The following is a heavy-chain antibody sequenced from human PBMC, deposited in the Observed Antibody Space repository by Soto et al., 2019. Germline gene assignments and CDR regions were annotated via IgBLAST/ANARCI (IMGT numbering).Heavy chain of an antibody. CDR1: GYRFISDW. CDR2: MYPGDSDT. CDR3: ATSKGFCSGGRCYVAFDV. D-gene: IGHD2-15*01. V-gene: IGHV5-51*01. Sequence: GESLKISCKASGYRFISDWIGWVRQIPWKGLEWMGIMYPGDSDTRYSPSFQGRVTISADKSISTAYLQWASLKASDTAKYFCATSKGFCSGGRCYVAFDVWGQGTMVTVSS. J-gene: IGHJ3*01.